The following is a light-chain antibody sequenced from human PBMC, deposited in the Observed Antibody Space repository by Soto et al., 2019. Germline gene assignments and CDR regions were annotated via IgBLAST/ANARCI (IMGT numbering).Light chain of an antibody. CDR2: GAP. Sequence: EIVMTQSPATLSVSPGERAILSCRASQSVSSNLAWYQQKPGQAPRLLIYGAPTRATGIPARFSGSGSGTDFTLTISSLEPEDFAVYYCQQRSNWPPITFGQGTRLEIK. V-gene: IGKV3-15*01. CDR3: QQRSNWPPIT. J-gene: IGKJ5*01. CDR1: QSVSSN.